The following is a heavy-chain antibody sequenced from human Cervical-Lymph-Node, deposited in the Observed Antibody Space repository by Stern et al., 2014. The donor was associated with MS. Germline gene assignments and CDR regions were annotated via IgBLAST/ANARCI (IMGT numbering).Heavy chain of an antibody. CDR1: RYTFTAYY. CDR3: ARGIRYSWNNNAPAFDV. V-gene: IGHV1-2*02. J-gene: IGHJ3*01. CDR2: IHPNTGAT. Sequence: VQLLESGAEVKKPGASGKVSCKGSRYTFTAYYIQWVRQAPGQGLEWMGWIHPNTGATNNAQKFQGRVTMTRDTSISTVYMELSSLTSDDMAVYYCARGIRYSWNNNAPAFDVWGQGTMVTVSS. D-gene: IGHD1/OR15-1a*01.